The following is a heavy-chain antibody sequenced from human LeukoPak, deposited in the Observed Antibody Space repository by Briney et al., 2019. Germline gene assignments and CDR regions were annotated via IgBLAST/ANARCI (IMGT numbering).Heavy chain of an antibody. CDR2: IYYSGST. J-gene: IGHJ4*02. Sequence: SETLSLTCTVSGGSISSYYWSWIRQPPGKGLEWIGYIYYSGSTNYNPSLKSRVTISVDTSKNQFSLKLSSVTAADTAVYYCARGRYRSSWYVVDYWGQGTLVTVSS. D-gene: IGHD6-13*01. V-gene: IGHV4-59*01. CDR3: ARGRYRSSWYVVDY. CDR1: GGSISSYY.